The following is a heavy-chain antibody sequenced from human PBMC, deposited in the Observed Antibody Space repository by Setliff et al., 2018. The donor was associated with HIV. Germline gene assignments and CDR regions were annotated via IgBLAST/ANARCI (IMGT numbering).Heavy chain of an antibody. CDR2: IDVDNGNT. J-gene: IGHJ4*02. D-gene: IGHD1-7*01. Sequence: SVKVSCKASGYTFTSYYMNWVRQAPGQGLEWIGWIDVDNGNTNYAQKFQERVTITRDMSTSTAYMDLSSLRSEDTAVYYCAGGWNYSGVYWGQGTLVTV. V-gene: IGHV1-58*02. CDR3: AGGWNYSGVY. CDR1: GYTFTSYY.